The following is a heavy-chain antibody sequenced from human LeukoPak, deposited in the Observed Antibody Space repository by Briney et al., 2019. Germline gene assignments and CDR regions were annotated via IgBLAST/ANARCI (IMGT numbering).Heavy chain of an antibody. CDR1: GDSVSRNIAA. D-gene: IGHD3-3*01. J-gene: IGHJ4*02. V-gene: IGHV6-1*01. CDR2: TYYRSKWYN. CDR3: ARDSHDFWSGYYRRGGLDY. Sequence: SQTLSLTCAISGDSVSRNIAAWNWIRQSPSRALEGRGWTYYRSKWYNDYAVSVKSRITINLDTSKNQFSLQLNSVTPEDTAVYYCARDSHDFWSGYYRRGGLDYWGQGTLVTVSS.